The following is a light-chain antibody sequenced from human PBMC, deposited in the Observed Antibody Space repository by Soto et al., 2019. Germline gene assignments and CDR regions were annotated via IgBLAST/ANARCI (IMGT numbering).Light chain of an antibody. CDR3: QQYNSS. Sequence: DIQMTQSPSTLSASVGDRVTITCRASQSISNWLAWYQQKPGKAPKLLIYKASSLESGVPSRFSGSGSATEFTLTISSLQPDDFATYYCQQYNSSFGPGTKVDIK. CDR1: QSISNW. V-gene: IGKV1-5*03. CDR2: KAS. J-gene: IGKJ3*01.